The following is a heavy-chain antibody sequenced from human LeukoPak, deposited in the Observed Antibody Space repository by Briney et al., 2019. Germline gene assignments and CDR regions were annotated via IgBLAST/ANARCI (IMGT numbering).Heavy chain of an antibody. CDR1: GFTFSSYS. CDR2: ISGSGSTI. J-gene: IGHJ4*02. CDR3: ARVGGNWNDADY. V-gene: IGHV3-48*01. Sequence: PGGSLRLSCAASGFTFSSYSMSWVRQAPGKGLEWVSYISGSGSTIYYADSVKGRFTISRDNAKNSLYLQMNSLRAEDTAVYYCARVGGNWNDADYWGQGTLVTVSS. D-gene: IGHD1-1*01.